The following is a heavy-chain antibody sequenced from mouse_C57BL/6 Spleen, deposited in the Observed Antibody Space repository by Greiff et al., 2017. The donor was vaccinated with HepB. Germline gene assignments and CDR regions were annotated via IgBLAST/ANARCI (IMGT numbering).Heavy chain of an antibody. CDR1: GYTFTDYY. V-gene: IGHV1-19*01. D-gene: IGHD3-2*02. CDR3: ARFRDQYYFDY. CDR2: INPYNGGT. J-gene: IGHJ2*01. Sequence: VQLQQSGPVLVKPGASVKMSCKASGYTFTDYYMNWVKQSHGKSLEWIGVINPYNGGTSYNQKFKGKATLTVDKSSSTAYMELNSLTSEDSAVYYCARFRDQYYFDYWGQGTTLTVSS.